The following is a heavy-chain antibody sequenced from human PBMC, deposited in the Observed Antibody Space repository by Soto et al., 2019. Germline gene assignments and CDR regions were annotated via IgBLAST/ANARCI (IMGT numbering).Heavy chain of an antibody. CDR3: ARLDCSGGSCYSDHYGMDV. CDR2: IDPSDSYT. CDR1: GYSFTSYW. D-gene: IGHD2-15*01. V-gene: IGHV5-10-1*01. Sequence: PGESLKLSWKGSGYSFTSYWISWVRQMPEKGLEWMGRIDPSDSYTNYSPSFQGHVPISADKSISTAYLQWSSLKASDTAMYYCARLDCSGGSCYSDHYGMDVWGQGTTVTVSS. J-gene: IGHJ6*02.